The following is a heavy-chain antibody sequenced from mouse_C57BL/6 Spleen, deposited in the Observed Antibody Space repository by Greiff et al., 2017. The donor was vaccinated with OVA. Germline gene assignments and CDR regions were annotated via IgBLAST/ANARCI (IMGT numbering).Heavy chain of an antibody. CDR3: ARHRDPTGAMDY. Sequence: EVQLVESGGDLVKPGGSLKLSCAASGFTFSSYGMSWVRQTPDKRLEWVATISSGGSYTYYPDSVKGRFTISRDNAKNTLYLQMSSLKSEDTAMYYCARHRDPTGAMDYWGQGTSVTVSS. CDR1: GFTFSSYG. D-gene: IGHD3-3*01. J-gene: IGHJ4*01. V-gene: IGHV5-6*01. CDR2: ISSGGSYT.